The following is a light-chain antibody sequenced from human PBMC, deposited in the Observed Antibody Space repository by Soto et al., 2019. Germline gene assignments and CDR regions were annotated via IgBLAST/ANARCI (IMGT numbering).Light chain of an antibody. CDR3: SSYTSSSPPLYV. J-gene: IGLJ1*01. Sequence: QSALTQPASVSGFPGQSITISCTGTSSDVGGYNYVSWYQQHPGKAPKLMIYEVSNRPSGVSNRFSGSKSGNTASLTISGLQAEDEADYYCSSYTSSSPPLYVFGTGTKLTVL. CDR1: SSDVGGYNY. CDR2: EVS. V-gene: IGLV2-14*01.